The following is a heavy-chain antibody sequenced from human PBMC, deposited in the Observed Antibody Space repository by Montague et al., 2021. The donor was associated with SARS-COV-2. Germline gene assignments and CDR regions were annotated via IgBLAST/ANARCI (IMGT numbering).Heavy chain of an antibody. CDR2: IYYLGTT. Sequence: SETLSLTCTVSGGSVSGHYWSWVRQTPEKGLEWIGYIYYLGTTNYNPSLTTRVTFSVDTSKNQLSLMLTSVTAADTGVYYCARNGGAAVPGLLLGMDIWGQGTTVTVSS. D-gene: IGHD6-19*01. V-gene: IGHV4-59*02. CDR3: ARNGGAAVPGLLLGMDI. J-gene: IGHJ6*02. CDR1: GGSVSGHY.